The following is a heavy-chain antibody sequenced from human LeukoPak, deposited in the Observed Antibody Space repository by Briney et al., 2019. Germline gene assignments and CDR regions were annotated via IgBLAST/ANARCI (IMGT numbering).Heavy chain of an antibody. D-gene: IGHD3-22*01. Sequence: ASVKVSCKASGYTFTGNYIHWVRQAPGQGLEWMGWINPKNGGTIYAQKFQGRVTITRNTSISTAYMELSSLRSEDTAVYYCARGRRVTMIVRGWFDPWGQGTLVTVSS. CDR2: INPKNGGT. CDR1: GYTFTGNY. CDR3: ARGRRVTMIVRGWFDP. V-gene: IGHV1-2*02. J-gene: IGHJ5*02.